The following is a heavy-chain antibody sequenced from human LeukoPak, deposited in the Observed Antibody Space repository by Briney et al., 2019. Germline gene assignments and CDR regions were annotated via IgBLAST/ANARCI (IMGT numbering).Heavy chain of an antibody. CDR2: IYHSGST. Sequence: SETLSLTCTVSGGSISRYYWSWIRQPPGKGLEWIGYIYHSGSTYYNPSLKSRVTISVDRSKNQFSLKLSSVTAADTAVYYCARAGDIVGATYWFDPWGQGTLVTVSS. V-gene: IGHV4-59*12. CDR3: ARAGDIVGATYWFDP. D-gene: IGHD1-26*01. J-gene: IGHJ5*02. CDR1: GGSISRYY.